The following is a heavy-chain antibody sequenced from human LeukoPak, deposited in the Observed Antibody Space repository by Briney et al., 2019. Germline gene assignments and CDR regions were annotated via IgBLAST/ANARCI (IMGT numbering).Heavy chain of an antibody. D-gene: IGHD2-2*01. J-gene: IGHJ4*02. Sequence: SETLSLTCTVSGGSISSSSYYWGWIRQPPGKGPEWIGSIYYSGSTYYNPSLKSRVTISVDTSKNQFSLKLSSVTAADTAVYYCARHGMGVVPAAIPPFDYWGQGTLVTVAS. CDR1: GGSISSSSYY. CDR2: IYYSGST. CDR3: ARHGMGVVPAAIPPFDY. V-gene: IGHV4-39*01.